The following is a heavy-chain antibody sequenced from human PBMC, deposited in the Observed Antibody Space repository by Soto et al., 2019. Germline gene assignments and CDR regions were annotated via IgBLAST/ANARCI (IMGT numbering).Heavy chain of an antibody. Sequence: SETLSLTCAVSGGSISSGGYSWSWIRQPPGKGLEWIGYIYHSGGTYYNPSLKSRVTISVDRSKNQFSLKLSSVTAADTAVYYCASRSLRGKDVWGQGTTVTVSS. CDR3: ASRSLRGKDV. CDR2: IYHSGGT. CDR1: GGSISSGGYS. J-gene: IGHJ6*02. D-gene: IGHD3-10*01. V-gene: IGHV4-30-2*01.